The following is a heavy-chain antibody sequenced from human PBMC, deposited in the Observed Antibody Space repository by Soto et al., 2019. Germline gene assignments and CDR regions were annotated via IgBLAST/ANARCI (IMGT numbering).Heavy chain of an antibody. D-gene: IGHD5-12*01. V-gene: IGHV3-53*01. CDR3: ARENRDGYYAFDI. CDR2: IYSGGST. CDR1: GFTVSSNY. J-gene: IGHJ3*02. Sequence: GGSLRLSCAASGFTVSSNYMSWVRQAPGKGLEWVSVIYSGGSTYYADSVRGRFTISRDNSKNTLYLQMNSLRAEDTAVYYCARENRDGYYAFDIWGQGTMVTVSS.